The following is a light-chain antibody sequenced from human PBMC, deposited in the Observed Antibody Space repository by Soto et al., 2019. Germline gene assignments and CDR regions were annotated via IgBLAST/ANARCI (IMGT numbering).Light chain of an antibody. J-gene: IGKJ2*01. CDR3: QQYNGYPHN. CDR1: QSISTW. CDR2: NAS. Sequence: DIQMTQSPSTLSASVGDRVTITCRASQSISTWLSWYQQKPGKAPKLLIYNASSLRNGVTSRFSGSGSGTEFTLSFYSLQPDDFASYYCQQYNGYPHNFGQGTKLEIK. V-gene: IGKV1-5*03.